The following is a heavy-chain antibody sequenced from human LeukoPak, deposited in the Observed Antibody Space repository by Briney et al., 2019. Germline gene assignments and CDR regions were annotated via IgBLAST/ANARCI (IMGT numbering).Heavy chain of an antibody. CDR3: ARDRGNYDFWSGNFDY. CDR2: IYYSGST. V-gene: IGHV4-59*01. D-gene: IGHD3-3*01. CDR1: GGSISNYY. J-gene: IGHJ4*02. Sequence: SETLSLTCTVSGGSISNYYWTWIRQPPGKGLEWIGYIYYSGSTNYNPSLKSRVTISVDTSKNQFSLKLSSVTAADTAVYYCARDRGNYDFWSGNFDYSGQGTLVIVSS.